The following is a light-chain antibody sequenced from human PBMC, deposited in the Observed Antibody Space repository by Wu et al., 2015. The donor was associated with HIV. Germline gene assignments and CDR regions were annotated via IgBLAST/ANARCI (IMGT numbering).Light chain of an antibody. CDR1: QTVHSNY. Sequence: DIVLTQSPGTLSLSPGERVTLSCRASQTVHSNYLAWYQQKPGQAPRLLMYDASSRATGIPDRFGGSGSGTDFTLRISRLEPEDFAVYFCQQYVGAPLTFGGGTKIEI. J-gene: IGKJ4*01. V-gene: IGKV3-20*01. CDR2: DAS. CDR3: QQYVGAPLT.